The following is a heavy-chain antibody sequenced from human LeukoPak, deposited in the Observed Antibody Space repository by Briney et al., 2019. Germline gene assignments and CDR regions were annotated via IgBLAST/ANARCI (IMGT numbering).Heavy chain of an antibody. D-gene: IGHD2-2*01. V-gene: IGHV3-21*01. CDR2: ISISSNYI. CDR3: ARPPYNIVVVPAASVY. Sequence: PGRSLRLSCAASGFTFSSYSMNWVRQAPGKGLGGASSISISSNYISYADSVKGRFTISRDNAKNSLCLQMNSLRAEDTAVYYCARPPYNIVVVPAASVYWGQGTLVTVSS. CDR1: GFTFSSYS. J-gene: IGHJ4*02.